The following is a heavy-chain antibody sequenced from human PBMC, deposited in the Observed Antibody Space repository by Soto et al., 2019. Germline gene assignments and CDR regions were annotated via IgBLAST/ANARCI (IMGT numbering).Heavy chain of an antibody. CDR3: AKDRGADDDCYRMGD. J-gene: IGHJ6*02. Sequence: GGSLRLSCEASGFAFDTYGMHWIRQGAGQGLEWVATMSYDGSKIYYRDSVRGRFSISRDDYMRTLYLRMNSLRAEDTAVYYFAKDRGADDDCYRMGDWGQGTTITVTS. V-gene: IGHV3-30*18. CDR2: MSYDGSKI. D-gene: IGHD2-21*02. CDR1: GFAFDTYG.